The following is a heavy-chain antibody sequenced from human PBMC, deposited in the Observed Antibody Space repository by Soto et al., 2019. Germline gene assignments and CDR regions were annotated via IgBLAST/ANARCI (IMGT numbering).Heavy chain of an antibody. CDR1: GFTFSDFH. D-gene: IGHD2-21*02. V-gene: IGHV3-11*06. J-gene: IGHJ4*02. CDR2: IGSSGSYT. Sequence: QVQLVESGGGLVKPGGSLRLSCAASGFTFSDFHMTWIHQAPGRGLEWVSYIGSSGSYTNYADSVKGRFTISRDNAKKSLYLQMNSLRAEDTAVYYCATGVTRAFDYWGQGTLLTVSS. CDR3: ATGVTRAFDY.